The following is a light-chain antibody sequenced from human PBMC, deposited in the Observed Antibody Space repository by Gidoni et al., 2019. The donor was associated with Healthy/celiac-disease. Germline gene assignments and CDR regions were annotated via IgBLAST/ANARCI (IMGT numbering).Light chain of an antibody. J-gene: IGKJ1*01. CDR3: QQSYSTPPT. Sequence: DIQMTQSQSSLSASVGDRVTITCRTSQSISSYLNWYQQKPGKAHKLLIYAASSLQSGVPSRFSGSGSGTDFTLTISSLQPEDFATYYCQQSYSTPPTFGQGTKVEIK. V-gene: IGKV1-39*01. CDR1: QSISSY. CDR2: AAS.